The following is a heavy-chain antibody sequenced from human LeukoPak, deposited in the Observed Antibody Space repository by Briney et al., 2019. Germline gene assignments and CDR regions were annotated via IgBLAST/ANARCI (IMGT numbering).Heavy chain of an antibody. J-gene: IGHJ4*02. CDR3: ASWDIVATSGSYYFDY. CDR2: INHSGSS. D-gene: IGHD5-12*01. CDR1: GSFSAYY. V-gene: IGHV4-34*01. Sequence: SETLSLTCAVYGSFSAYYWSWIRQPPGKGLEWIGQINHSGSSNYNPSLKSRVTISLDTSKNQFSLKLSSVTAADTAVYYCASWDIVATSGSYYFDYWGQGTLVTVSS.